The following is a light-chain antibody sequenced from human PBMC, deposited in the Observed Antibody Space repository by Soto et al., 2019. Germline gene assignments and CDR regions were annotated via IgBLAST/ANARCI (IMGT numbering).Light chain of an antibody. V-gene: IGKV3-20*01. CDR3: QQYVTSSPRT. J-gene: IGKJ1*01. CDR2: GIS. CDR1: QSVSSN. Sequence: EIVLTQSPGTLSLSPGERATLSCRASQSVSSNLAWYQKKPGQAPRLLMYGISRRATGIPDRFSGSGSGTDFTLTITRLEPEDFAVYYCQQYVTSSPRTFGQGTKVDIK.